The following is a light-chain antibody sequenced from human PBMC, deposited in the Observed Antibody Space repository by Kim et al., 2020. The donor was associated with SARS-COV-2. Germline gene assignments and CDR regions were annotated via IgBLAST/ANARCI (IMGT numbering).Light chain of an antibody. Sequence: GQKVTLPCSGSSSNIGSDYVYWYQQRPGTAPKLLIYRNNQRPSGVPDRFSGTKSGTSASLAISGLRSEDEADYYCAAWDDSLSGWLFGGGTQLTVL. J-gene: IGLJ3*02. V-gene: IGLV1-47*01. CDR2: RNN. CDR1: SSNIGSDY. CDR3: AAWDDSLSGWL.